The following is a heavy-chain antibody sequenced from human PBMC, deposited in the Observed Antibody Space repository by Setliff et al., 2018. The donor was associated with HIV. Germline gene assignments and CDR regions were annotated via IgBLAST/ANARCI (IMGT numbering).Heavy chain of an antibody. J-gene: IGHJ4*02. CDR2: MYTNGGGA. V-gene: IGHV1-46*01. D-gene: IGHD1-26*01. Sequence: ASVKVSCKTSGYSFTTYYIHWMRQAPGQGLEWVGLMYTNGGGAKYAQKFQGRVTMTRDTSTRTVYMELSSLRSEDTAVYYCARVEGATATLTDWGQGTLVTVSS. CDR3: ARVEGATATLTD. CDR1: GYSFTTYY.